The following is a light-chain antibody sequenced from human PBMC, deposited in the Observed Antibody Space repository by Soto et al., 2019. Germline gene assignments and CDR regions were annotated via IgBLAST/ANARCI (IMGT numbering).Light chain of an antibody. J-gene: IGLJ2*01. V-gene: IGLV1-40*01. Sequence: QSVLTQPPSVSGAPGQRFNISCTGSSSNIGAGYDVHWYQQLPGRAPKLLIYGNTNRPSGVPDRFSGSKSGTSASLAITGLQAEDEADYYCLSFDSSLSVVFGGGTQLTVL. CDR3: LSFDSSLSVV. CDR1: SSNIGAGYD. CDR2: GNT.